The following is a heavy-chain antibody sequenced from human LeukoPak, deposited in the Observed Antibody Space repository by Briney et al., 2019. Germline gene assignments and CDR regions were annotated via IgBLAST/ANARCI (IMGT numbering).Heavy chain of an antibody. CDR3: ARDVGPGIAAAGLYNWFDP. Sequence: PSETLSLTCAVYGGSFSGYYWSWIRQPPGKGLEWIGEINHSGSTNYNPSLKSRVTISVDTSKNQFSLKLSSVTAAGTAVYYCARDVGPGIAAAGLYNWFDPWGQGTLVTVSS. CDR1: GGSFSGYY. CDR2: INHSGST. D-gene: IGHD6-13*01. V-gene: IGHV4-34*01. J-gene: IGHJ5*02.